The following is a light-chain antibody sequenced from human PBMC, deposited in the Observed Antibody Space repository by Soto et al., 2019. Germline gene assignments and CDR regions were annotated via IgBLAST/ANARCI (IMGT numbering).Light chain of an antibody. CDR2: DVS. V-gene: IGLV2-14*01. CDR1: SSDVGGYNY. Sequence: QSALTQPASVSGSPGQSITSSCTGTSSDVGGYNYVSWYQQHPGKAPKLVIYDVSNRPSGVSNRFSGSKSGNTASLTISGLRAEDDADYYCSSFASSNTVIFGGGTELTVL. CDR3: SSFASSNTVI. J-gene: IGLJ2*01.